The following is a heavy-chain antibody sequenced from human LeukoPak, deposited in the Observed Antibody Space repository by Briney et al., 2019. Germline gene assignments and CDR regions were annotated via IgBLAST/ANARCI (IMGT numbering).Heavy chain of an antibody. D-gene: IGHD3-22*01. V-gene: IGHV4-34*01. CDR3: ARVGSSGYLDY. J-gene: IGHJ4*02. CDR2: INRSGST. Sequence: PSETLSLTCAVYGGSLSGYYWSWIRQAPGKGLEWIGEINHKGLEWIGEINRSGSTNYNPSLKSRVTISGDTSKNWPSLRLTSVTAADTAVYYCARVGSSGYLDYWGQGTLVTVSS. CDR1: GGSLSGYY.